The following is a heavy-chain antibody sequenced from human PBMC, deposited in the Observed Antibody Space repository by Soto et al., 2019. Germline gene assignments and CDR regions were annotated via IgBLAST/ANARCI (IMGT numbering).Heavy chain of an antibody. J-gene: IGHJ4*02. Sequence: QVQLVESGGGVVQPGRSLRLSCAASGFTFSSYGMYWVRQAPGKGLEWVAVISYDGSNKYYADSVKGRFTISRDISKKTLYLQMNSLRVEDTAVYYCAKEENYYDTTPCGIDYWGQGTLVSVSS. D-gene: IGHD3-22*01. CDR3: AKEENYYDTTPCGIDY. CDR2: ISYDGSNK. CDR1: GFTFSSYG. V-gene: IGHV3-30*18.